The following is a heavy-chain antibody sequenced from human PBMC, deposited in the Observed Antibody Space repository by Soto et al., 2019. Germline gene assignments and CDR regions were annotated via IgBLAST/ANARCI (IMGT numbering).Heavy chain of an antibody. CDR3: AHKGYGAYPLDY. J-gene: IGHJ4*02. CDR1: GFSLSTSGVG. Sequence: QITLKESGPALVKPTQTLTLTCTFSGFSLSTSGVGVGWIRQPPGKALEWLAVIYWDDSKNYSQSLESRLTITKDTPKNQVVLTVTNKNPVDTATYFCAHKGYGAYPLDYWGQGTLVTVYS. V-gene: IGHV2-5*02. D-gene: IGHD4-17*01. CDR2: IYWDDSK.